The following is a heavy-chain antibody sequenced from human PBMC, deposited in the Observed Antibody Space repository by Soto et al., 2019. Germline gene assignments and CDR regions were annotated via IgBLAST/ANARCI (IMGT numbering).Heavy chain of an antibody. D-gene: IGHD3-22*01. CDR1: GYTFTSYY. V-gene: IGHV1-46*01. J-gene: IGHJ4*02. Sequence: GASVKVSCKASGYTFTSYYMHWVRQAPGQGLEWMGIINPSGGSTSYAQKFQGRVTMTRDTSTSTVYMELSSLRSEDTAVYYCARALRDYDSSGSKDYWGQGTLVTVSS. CDR3: ARALRDYDSSGSKDY. CDR2: INPSGGST.